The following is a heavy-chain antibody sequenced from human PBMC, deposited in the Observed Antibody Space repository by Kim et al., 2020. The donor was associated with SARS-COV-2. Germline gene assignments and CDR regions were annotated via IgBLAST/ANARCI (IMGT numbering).Heavy chain of an antibody. J-gene: IGHJ1*01. CDR1: GDSLSSNTYY. CDR2: IYYSGST. V-gene: IGHV4-39*01. Sequence: SETLSLTCTVSGDSLSSNTYYWGWIRQPPGKGLEWIGTIYYSGSTYYSPSLKSRVTVSVDTSKNQFSLKLSSVTAADTAVYYCATVVFYYDAGYFKNWGQGTLVIVSS. CDR3: ATVVFYYDAGYFKN. D-gene: IGHD3-22*01.